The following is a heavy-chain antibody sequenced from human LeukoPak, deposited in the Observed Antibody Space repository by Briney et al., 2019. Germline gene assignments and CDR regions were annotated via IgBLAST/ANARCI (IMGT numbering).Heavy chain of an antibody. V-gene: IGHV3-66*01. D-gene: IGHD3-9*01. J-gene: IGHJ4*02. CDR3: ARTYYDILTGYYLDY. CDR2: IYSGGST. CDR1: GFTVSSNY. Sequence: VQPGGSLRLSCAASGFTVSSNYMSWVRQAPGKGLEWVSVIYSGGSTYYADSVKGRLTISRDNSKNTLYLQMNSLRAEDTAVYYCARTYYDILTGYYLDYWGQGTLVTVSS.